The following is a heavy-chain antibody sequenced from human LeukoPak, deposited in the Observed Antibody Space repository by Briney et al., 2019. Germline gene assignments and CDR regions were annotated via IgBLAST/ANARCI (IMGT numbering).Heavy chain of an antibody. V-gene: IGHV3-74*01. D-gene: IGHD1-26*01. Sequence: GGSLRLSCAASGFTFSTYWMHWVRQAPGEGLVWVSRIYSEGSTTSYADSVKGRFTISRDNSKNTLYLQMNSLRAEDTAVYYCAKAGFRVGATEYYFDYWGQGTLVTVSS. CDR3: AKAGFRVGATEYYFDY. CDR2: IYSEGSTT. J-gene: IGHJ4*02. CDR1: GFTFSTYW.